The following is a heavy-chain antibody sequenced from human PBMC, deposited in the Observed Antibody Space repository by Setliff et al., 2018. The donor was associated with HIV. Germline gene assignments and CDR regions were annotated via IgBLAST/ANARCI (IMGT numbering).Heavy chain of an antibody. CDR3: ATSTFRFFWNGFYQGGFGSRNSHSFEN. J-gene: IGHJ4*02. D-gene: IGHD3-3*01. V-gene: IGHV1-2*02. Sequence: EASVKVSCKTSGYTFTASYLHWVRQAPGQGLQWMGWMHPNSGATKYAQKFRDRVTLTGDTSVSTASMELSSLKSDDTAMYYCATSTFRFFWNGFYQGGFGSRNSHSFENWGQGTLVTVSS. CDR1: GYTFTASY. CDR2: MHPNSGAT.